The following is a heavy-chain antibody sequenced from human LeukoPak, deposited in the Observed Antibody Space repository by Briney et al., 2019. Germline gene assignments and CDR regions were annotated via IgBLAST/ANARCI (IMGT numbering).Heavy chain of an antibody. CDR3: ARDGRPFDI. CDR2: IKHDGSET. CDR1: GFTFSNIW. J-gene: IGHJ3*02. V-gene: IGHV3-7*01. Sequence: PGGSLRLSCAASGFTFSNIWMSWVRQAPGKGLEWVANIKHDGSETNYVDSVKGRFTISRDNAKNSLHLQMNSLRDEDTAVYYCARDGRPFDIWGQGTMVTVSS.